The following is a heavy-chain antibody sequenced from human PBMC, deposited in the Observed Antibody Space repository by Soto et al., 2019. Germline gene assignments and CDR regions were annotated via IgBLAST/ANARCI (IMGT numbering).Heavy chain of an antibody. V-gene: IGHV3-33*01. J-gene: IGHJ2*01. D-gene: IGHD6-19*01. CDR2: IWYDGSNK. Sequence: QVQLVEYGGGVVQPGGSLRLSCVASGFSFNNFGMHWVRQAPGKGLEWVAVIWYDGSNKYYADSVKGRFTISRDNSKNTLYLQMNSLGAEDTAVYYCARIPQIAVAGTRFGYFDLWGRGTLVTVSS. CDR1: GFSFNNFG. CDR3: ARIPQIAVAGTRFGYFDL.